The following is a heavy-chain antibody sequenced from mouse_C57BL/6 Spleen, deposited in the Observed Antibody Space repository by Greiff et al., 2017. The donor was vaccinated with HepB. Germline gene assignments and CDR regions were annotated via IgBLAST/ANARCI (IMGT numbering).Heavy chain of an antibody. CDR2: IYPRSGNT. D-gene: IGHD2-1*01. CDR1: GYTFTSYG. CDR3: AGNYVEDYAMDY. J-gene: IGHJ4*01. Sequence: VKLQESGAELARPGASVKLSCKASGYTFTSYGISWVKQRTGQGLEWIGEIYPRSGNTYYNEKFKGKATLTADKSSSTAYMELRSLTSEDSAVYFCAGNYVEDYAMDYWGQGTSVTVSS. V-gene: IGHV1-81*01.